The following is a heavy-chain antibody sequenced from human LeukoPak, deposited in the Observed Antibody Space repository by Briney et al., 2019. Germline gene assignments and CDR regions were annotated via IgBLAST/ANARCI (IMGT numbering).Heavy chain of an antibody. Sequence: GESLKISCKGSGYSFTSYWIGWVRQMPGKGLEWMGIIYPGDSDTRYSPSFQGQVTISADKSISTAYLQWSSLKASDTAMYYCARHGPLSGSSWPRYYYYGTDVWGQGTTVTVSS. CDR1: GYSFTSYW. J-gene: IGHJ6*02. V-gene: IGHV5-51*01. CDR3: ARHGPLSGSSWPRYYYYGTDV. CDR2: IYPGDSDT. D-gene: IGHD6-13*01.